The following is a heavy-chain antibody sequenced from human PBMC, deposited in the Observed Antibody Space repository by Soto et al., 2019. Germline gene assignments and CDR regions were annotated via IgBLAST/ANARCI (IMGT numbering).Heavy chain of an antibody. Sequence: EVQLLESGGGSVQPGGSLRLSCAASGFTFSSYAMHWVRRPPGKGLEWVSSISGSGGTAYYADSVKGRFSISRDSLVNTLYLQMNSLRAEDTAVYYCAKGQGQNWHFNYWSQGTLVTVTP. CDR3: AKGQGQNWHFNY. V-gene: IGHV3-23*01. CDR1: GFTFSSYA. CDR2: ISGSGGTA. J-gene: IGHJ4*02. D-gene: IGHD1-7*01.